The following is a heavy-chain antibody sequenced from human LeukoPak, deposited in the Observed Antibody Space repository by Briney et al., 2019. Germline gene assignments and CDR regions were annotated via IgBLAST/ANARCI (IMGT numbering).Heavy chain of an antibody. Sequence: GGSLRLSCAASGFTFSSYSMNWVRQAPGKGLEWVSAISGSGGSTYYADSVKGRFTISRDNSKNTLYLQMNSLRAEDTAVYYCAKVPPYSSPYNWFDPWGQGTLVTVSS. CDR1: GFTFSSYS. D-gene: IGHD6-13*01. CDR2: ISGSGGST. V-gene: IGHV3-23*01. J-gene: IGHJ5*02. CDR3: AKVPPYSSPYNWFDP.